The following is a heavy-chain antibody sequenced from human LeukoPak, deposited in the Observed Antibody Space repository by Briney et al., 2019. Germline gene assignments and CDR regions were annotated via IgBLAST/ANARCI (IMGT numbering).Heavy chain of an antibody. V-gene: IGHV4-34*01. J-gene: IGHJ4*02. D-gene: IGHD2-8*01. CDR1: GGSFSGYY. CDR2: INHSGST. CDR3: ARRPMGIVLMVYAYDY. Sequence: SETLSLTCAVYGGSFSGYYWSWIRQPPGKGLEWIGEINHSGSTNYNPSLKSRVTISVDTSKNQFSLKLSSVTAADTAVYYCARRPMGIVLMVYAYDYWGQGTLVTVSS.